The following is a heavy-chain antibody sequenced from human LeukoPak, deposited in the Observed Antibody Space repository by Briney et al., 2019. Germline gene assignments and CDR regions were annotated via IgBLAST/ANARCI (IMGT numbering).Heavy chain of an antibody. Sequence: SETLSLTCTVSGGSISSSSYIWGWIRQPPGKGLEWIGSINYSGSSYYNPSLKSRVTISIDTSKNHFSLKLTSVTSADTAVYYCARGGASSRYFDFWGQGTLVTVSS. CDR3: ARGGASSRYFDF. CDR2: INYSGSS. V-gene: IGHV4-39*07. CDR1: GGSISSSSYI. D-gene: IGHD6-13*01. J-gene: IGHJ4*02.